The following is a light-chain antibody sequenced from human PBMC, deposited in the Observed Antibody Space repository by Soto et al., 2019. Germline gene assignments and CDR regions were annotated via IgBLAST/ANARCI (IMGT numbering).Light chain of an antibody. CDR3: QQSYSHPLT. CDR1: QSIGNY. V-gene: IGKV1-39*01. J-gene: IGKJ3*01. CDR2: TAS. Sequence: DIQMTQSPSSLSASVGDRVTITCRASQSIGNYLNWYQQKPGKAPKLLMYTASTYQSGVPSRFSGSGSGTDFTLIISSLRAEDFATYYCQQSYSHPLTFGPGTIVDFK.